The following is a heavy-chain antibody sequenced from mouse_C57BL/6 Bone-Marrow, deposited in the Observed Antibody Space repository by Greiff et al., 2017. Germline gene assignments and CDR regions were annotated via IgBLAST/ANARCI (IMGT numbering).Heavy chain of an antibody. CDR1: GYTFTDYY. Sequence: EVQLQQSGPELVKPGASVKISCKASGYTFTDYYMNWVKQSHGKSLEWIGDINTNNGGTSYNQKLKGKATLTVDRSSSTAYMELRILTSEYSAVSYCAREYYGCSWYFDTWGQGTILTVSS. CDR3: AREYYGCSWYFDT. J-gene: IGHJ2*01. V-gene: IGHV1-26*01. CDR2: INTNNGGT. D-gene: IGHD1-1*01.